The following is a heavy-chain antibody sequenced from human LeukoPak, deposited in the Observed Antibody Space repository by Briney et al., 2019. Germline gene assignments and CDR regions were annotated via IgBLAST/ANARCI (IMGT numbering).Heavy chain of an antibody. Sequence: PGGSLRLSCAASGFTLSSYSMNWVRQAPGKGLEWVSSISSSSSYIYYADSVKGRFTISRDNAKNSLYLQMTSLRAEDTAVYYCASPLETYYYDSSGPYWGQGTLVTVSS. D-gene: IGHD3-22*01. V-gene: IGHV3-21*01. CDR3: ASPLETYYYDSSGPY. J-gene: IGHJ4*02. CDR2: ISSSSSYI. CDR1: GFTLSSYS.